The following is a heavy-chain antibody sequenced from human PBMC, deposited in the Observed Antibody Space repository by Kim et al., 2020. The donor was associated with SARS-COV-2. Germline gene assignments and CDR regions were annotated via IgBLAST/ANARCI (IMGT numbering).Heavy chain of an antibody. CDR3: ARDPSYAPLDY. J-gene: IGHJ4*02. Sequence: GGSLRLSCAASGFTFGSYGMSWVRQAPGKGLEWVANIKQDGSEKYYVDSVKGRFTISRDNAKNSLYLQMNSLRAEDTAVYYCARDPSYAPLDYWGQGTLVTVSS. CDR2: IKQDGSEK. D-gene: IGHD1-26*01. CDR1: GFTFGSYG. V-gene: IGHV3-7*01.